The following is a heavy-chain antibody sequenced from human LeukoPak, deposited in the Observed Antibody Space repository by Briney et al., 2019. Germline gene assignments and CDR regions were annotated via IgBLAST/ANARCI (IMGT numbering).Heavy chain of an antibody. J-gene: IGHJ3*02. Sequence: PGGSLRLSCAASGFTFSSYDMSWVRQAPGKGLEWVSSINGGRADSPYYADSVKGRFTISRDNSKNTLYLQMNSLRAEDTAVYYCAKKGGSGSYSLGAFDIWGQGTMVTVSS. CDR2: INGGRADSP. V-gene: IGHV3-23*01. CDR3: AKKGGSGSYSLGAFDI. D-gene: IGHD3-10*01. CDR1: GFTFSSYD.